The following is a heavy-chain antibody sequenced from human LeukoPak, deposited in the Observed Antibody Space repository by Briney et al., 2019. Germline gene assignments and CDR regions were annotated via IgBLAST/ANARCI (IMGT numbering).Heavy chain of an antibody. D-gene: IGHD6-19*01. Sequence: GGSLRLSCAASGFTFSSYDMSWVRQAPGKGLEWVSGINKSGGGTYYADSVKGRFIMSRDNSKNTLFLQMNSLRAEDTAVYYCAKVTWSSSGSDYWGQGTLLTVSS. CDR1: GFTFSSYD. J-gene: IGHJ4*02. CDR2: INKSGGGT. CDR3: AKVTWSSSGSDY. V-gene: IGHV3-23*01.